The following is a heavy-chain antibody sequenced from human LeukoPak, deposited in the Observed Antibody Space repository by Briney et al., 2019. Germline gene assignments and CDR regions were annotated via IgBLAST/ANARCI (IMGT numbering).Heavy chain of an antibody. CDR3: VRDDSGSVIRGVLHY. V-gene: IGHV3-33*01. D-gene: IGHD3-10*01. J-gene: IGHJ4*02. Sequence: GRSLRLSCTASGFTLSSYAIHRVRQAPGKGLEWVSVIYLDGSKIYYADSVKGRFTLSRDNSKNTLYLQMNSLIAEDTAVYYCVRDDSGSVIRGVLHYWGQGALVTVSS. CDR2: IYLDGSKI. CDR1: GFTLSSYA.